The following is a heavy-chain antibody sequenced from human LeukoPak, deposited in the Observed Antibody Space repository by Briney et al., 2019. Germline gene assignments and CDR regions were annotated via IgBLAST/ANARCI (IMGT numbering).Heavy chain of an antibody. CDR1: GGSISSYY. CDR2: IYYSGST. Sequence: SETLSLTCTVSGGSISSYYWSWIRQPPGKGLEWIGYIYYSGSTNYNPSLKSRVTISVDTSKNQFSLKLSSVTAADTAVYYCARGVQPLRKYYFDYWGQGTLVTVSS. V-gene: IGHV4-59*01. CDR3: ARGVQPLRKYYFDY. D-gene: IGHD1-14*01. J-gene: IGHJ4*02.